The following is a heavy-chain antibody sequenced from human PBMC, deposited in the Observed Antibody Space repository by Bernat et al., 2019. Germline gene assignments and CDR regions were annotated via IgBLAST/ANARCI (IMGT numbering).Heavy chain of an antibody. Sequence: QVQLVESGGGVVQPGRSLRLSCAASGFTFSSYGMHWVRQAPGKGLEWVAVIWYDGSNKYYADSVKGRFTISRDNSKNTLYLQVNSLRAEDTAVYYCAKGSDYGDYVRDAFDIWGQGTMVTVSS. CDR3: AKGSDYGDYVRDAFDI. V-gene: IGHV3-33*06. CDR2: IWYDGSNK. D-gene: IGHD4-17*01. CDR1: GFTFSSYG. J-gene: IGHJ3*02.